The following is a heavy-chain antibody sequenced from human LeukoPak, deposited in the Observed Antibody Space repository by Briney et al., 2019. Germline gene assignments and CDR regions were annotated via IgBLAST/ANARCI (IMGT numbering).Heavy chain of an antibody. Sequence: AGGSLRLSCAASGFTFSSYAMRWVRQAPGKWLEWVSAISGSGGSTYYADSVKGRFTISRDNSKNTLYLQMNSLRAEDTAVYYCAKDGSGRGGSEVDYWGQGTLVTVSS. V-gene: IGHV3-23*01. CDR1: GFTFSSYA. CDR2: ISGSGGST. D-gene: IGHD3-10*01. J-gene: IGHJ4*02. CDR3: AKDGSGRGGSEVDY.